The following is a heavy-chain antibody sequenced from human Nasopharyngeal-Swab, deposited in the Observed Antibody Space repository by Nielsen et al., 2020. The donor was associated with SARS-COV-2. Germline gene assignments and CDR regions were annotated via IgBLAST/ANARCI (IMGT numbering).Heavy chain of an antibody. V-gene: IGHV4-34*01. CDR1: GGSLNSYY. CDR2: ISHRNT. D-gene: IGHD5-24*01. Sequence: SETLSLTCAVYGGSLNSYYWSWIRQPPGKGLEWIGEISHRNTNYNPSLKSRVTMSVDTSKKQFSLHLSSVTAADTAVYYCARGADGDVYTHWGQGTLVTVSS. J-gene: IGHJ4*02. CDR3: ARGADGDVYTH.